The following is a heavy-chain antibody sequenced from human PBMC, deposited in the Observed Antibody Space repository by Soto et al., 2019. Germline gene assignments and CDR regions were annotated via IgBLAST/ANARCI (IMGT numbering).Heavy chain of an antibody. CDR3: AATRGYSPPFDS. V-gene: IGHV1-46*01. J-gene: IGHJ4*02. D-gene: IGHD3-22*01. Sequence: QVQLVQSGAEVKKPGASAKVSCKASEYSFTSYYMHWVRRAPGQGLEWMGMIDPSGDNTGYPQKFQGRVTMTSDTSKSTVYMELSSLRSEDTAMYYFAATRGYSPPFDSWGQGTRVTVS. CDR1: EYSFTSYY. CDR2: IDPSGDNT.